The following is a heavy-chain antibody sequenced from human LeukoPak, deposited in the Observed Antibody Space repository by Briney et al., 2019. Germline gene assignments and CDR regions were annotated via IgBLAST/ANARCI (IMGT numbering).Heavy chain of an antibody. Sequence: PGGSLRLSCAASGFTFRSYAMSWVRQAPGKGLEWVSVISGSGGSTYYADSVKGRFTISRDNSKNTLYLQMNSLRVEDTALYYCXXXXTMIVVVRGPLGYWGQGTLVTVSS. CDR2: ISGSGGST. CDR1: GFTFRSYA. J-gene: IGHJ4*02. D-gene: IGHD3-22*01. V-gene: IGHV3-23*01. CDR3: XXXXTMIVVVRGPLGY.